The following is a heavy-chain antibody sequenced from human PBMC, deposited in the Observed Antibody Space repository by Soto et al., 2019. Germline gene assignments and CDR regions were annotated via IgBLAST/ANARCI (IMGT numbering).Heavy chain of an antibody. CDR3: ARGRVRGVISDP. CDR2: IYYSGST. CDR1: GGSISSGGYY. Sequence: SETLSLTCTVSGGSISSGGYYWSWIRQHPGKGLEWIGYIYYSGSTYYNPSLKSRVTISVDTSKNQFSLKLSSVTAADTAVYYCARGRVRGVISDPWGQGTLVTVSS. J-gene: IGHJ5*02. V-gene: IGHV4-31*03. D-gene: IGHD3-10*01.